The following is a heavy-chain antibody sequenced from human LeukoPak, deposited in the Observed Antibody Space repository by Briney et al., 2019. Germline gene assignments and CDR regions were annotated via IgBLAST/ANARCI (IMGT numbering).Heavy chain of an antibody. J-gene: IGHJ3*02. D-gene: IGHD3-3*01. CDR3: ASLSNYDFWSGYPPFDI. V-gene: IGHV3-21*01. CDR2: ISSSSSYI. Sequence: GGSLRLSCAASGFTFSSYSMNWVRQAPGKGLEWVSSISSSSSYIYYADSVKGRFTISRDNSKNTLYLQMNSLRAEDTAVYYCASLSNYDFWSGYPPFDIWGQGTMVTVSS. CDR1: GFTFSSYS.